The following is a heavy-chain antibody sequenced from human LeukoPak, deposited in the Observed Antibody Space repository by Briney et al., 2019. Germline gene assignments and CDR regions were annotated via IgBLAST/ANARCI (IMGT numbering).Heavy chain of an antibody. J-gene: IGHJ4*02. V-gene: IGHV3-15*01. CDR2: IKSHIDGVTT. Sequence: GGSLRLSCAASGLIFTNAWMTWVRQAPWKGLEWIGRIKSHIDGVTTDYAAPVKGRFTISRDDSKNTVFLQMDSLKTEDTAVYYCVTGNYGGRAAFDFWGQGTLATVSS. CDR1: GLIFTNAW. D-gene: IGHD1-7*01. CDR3: VTGNYGGRAAFDF.